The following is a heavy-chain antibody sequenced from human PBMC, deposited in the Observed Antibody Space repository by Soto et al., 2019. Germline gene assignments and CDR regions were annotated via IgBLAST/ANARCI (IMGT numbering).Heavy chain of an antibody. D-gene: IGHD6-6*01. Sequence: ASVKVSCKASGYTFTSYYMHWVRQAPGQGLEWMGIINPSGGGTSYAQKFQGRVTMTRDTSTSTVYMELSSLRSEDTAVYYCASEYSSSSGFHYYYGMDVWGQGTTVTVSS. V-gene: IGHV1-46*01. CDR2: INPSGGGT. CDR1: GYTFTSYY. J-gene: IGHJ6*02. CDR3: ASEYSSSSGFHYYYGMDV.